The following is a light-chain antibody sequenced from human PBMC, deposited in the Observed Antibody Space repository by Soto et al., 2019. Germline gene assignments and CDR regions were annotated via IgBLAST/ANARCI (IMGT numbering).Light chain of an antibody. CDR1: QSISSY. V-gene: IGKV1-39*01. CDR3: QRTSSTPT. CDR2: AAS. J-gene: IGKJ4*01. Sequence: DIQLTQSPSSLSACVGDRVTITCRASQSISSYLNWYQQTPGKAPXXLIYAASSLQTGVSSRFSGSGSGTVFPLTISNMKPEDFATYYCQRTSSTPTFGGGTKVDIK.